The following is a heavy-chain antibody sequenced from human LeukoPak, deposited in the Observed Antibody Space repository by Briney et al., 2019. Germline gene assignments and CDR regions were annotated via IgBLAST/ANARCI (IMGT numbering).Heavy chain of an antibody. CDR2: IFFSEST. CDR3: ARDRGGTAVTTAGYFDN. V-gene: IGHV4-30-4*01. D-gene: IGHD4-17*01. CDR1: CGSINIADYY. Sequence: SQTLSLTCTVSCGSINIADYYLSWIRQPPWKGLEWIGFIFFSESTYYNPSLQSRVTISVDTSKNQCPLELSSVSAADRAVYYCARDRGGTAVTTAGYFDNWGQGTLVTVSS. J-gene: IGHJ4*02.